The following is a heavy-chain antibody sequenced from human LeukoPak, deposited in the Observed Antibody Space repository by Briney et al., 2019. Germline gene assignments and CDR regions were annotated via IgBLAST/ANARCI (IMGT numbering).Heavy chain of an antibody. D-gene: IGHD1-7*01. CDR3: ARLELRSRSAVDY. Sequence: GESLQISCKGFGYSFTSYWIGWVRRMPGEGVGRVGIIYPGECDTRYSPSFQGQVTTSADKSISTAYLQWSSPKASDTAMHYCARLELRSRSAVDYWGQGTLVTVSS. CDR1: GYSFTSYW. CDR2: IYPGECDT. J-gene: IGHJ4*02. V-gene: IGHV5-51*01.